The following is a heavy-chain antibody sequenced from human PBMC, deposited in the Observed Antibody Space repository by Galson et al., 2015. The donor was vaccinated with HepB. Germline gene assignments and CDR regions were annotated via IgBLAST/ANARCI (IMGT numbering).Heavy chain of an antibody. CDR2: ISNDGSVS. J-gene: IGHJ4*02. V-gene: IGHV3-30*18. CDR1: GFTFNSFG. Sequence: SLRLSCAASGFTFNSFGMHWVRRAPGKGLEWLTIISNDGSVSLYADSAKGRFTISRDNERSTLFLQMNSLRTEDTAVYYCAKPPPYQEMAVDNWGQGTLVTVSS. D-gene: IGHD5-24*01. CDR3: AKPPPYQEMAVDN.